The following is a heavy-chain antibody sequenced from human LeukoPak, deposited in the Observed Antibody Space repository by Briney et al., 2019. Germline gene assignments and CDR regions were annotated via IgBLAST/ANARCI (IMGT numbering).Heavy chain of an antibody. Sequence: GGSLRLSCAASEFSVGSNYMTWVRQAPGKGLEWVSLIYSGGSTYYADSVKGRFTISRDNSKNTLYLQMNSLRAEDTAVYYCARVRSWSFDYWGQGILVTVSS. D-gene: IGHD6-13*01. CDR1: EFSVGSNY. CDR2: IYSGGST. CDR3: ARVRSWSFDY. J-gene: IGHJ4*02. V-gene: IGHV3-66*01.